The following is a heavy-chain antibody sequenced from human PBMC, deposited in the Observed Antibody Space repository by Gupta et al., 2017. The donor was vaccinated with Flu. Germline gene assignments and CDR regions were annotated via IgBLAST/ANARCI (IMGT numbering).Heavy chain of an antibody. CDR3: AKDWKWNYNIYGMNV. V-gene: IGHV3-30*18. Sequence: QEQVVESGGGVVQPGRSLRLSCAASGFSFRNYGMHWVRQAPGKGLEWGADISYDGRSKNYADSVKGRFTISRDNPKNTLYLQMNSLRTEDTAVYYCAKDWKWNYNIYGMNVWGQGTTVTVSS. CDR1: GFSFRNYG. J-gene: IGHJ6*02. CDR2: ISYDGRSK. D-gene: IGHD3-9*01.